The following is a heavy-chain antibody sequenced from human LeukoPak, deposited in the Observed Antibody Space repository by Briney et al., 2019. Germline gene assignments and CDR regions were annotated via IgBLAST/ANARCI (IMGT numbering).Heavy chain of an antibody. CDR2: ITSSSDYI. CDR1: GFTFSSYS. D-gene: IGHD3-10*01. J-gene: IGHJ4*02. Sequence: GGSLRLSCAASGFTFSSYSLNWVRQAPGKGLEWVSSITSSSDYIYYADSLRGRFTISRDNANDSLYLQMNGLRVEDTAVYYCARVTTTVRGVIAPFDLWGQGTLVIVSS. V-gene: IGHV3-21*01. CDR3: ARVTTTVRGVIAPFDL.